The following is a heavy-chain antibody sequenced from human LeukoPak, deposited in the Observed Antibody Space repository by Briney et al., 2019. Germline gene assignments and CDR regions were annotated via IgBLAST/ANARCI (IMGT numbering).Heavy chain of an antibody. V-gene: IGHV1-2*02. CDR2: INPNSGGT. D-gene: IGHD5-18*01. CDR1: GYTFTGYY. CDR3: ARPGPDTAMASVSWFDP. Sequence: GASVKVSXKASGYTFTGYYMHWVRLAHGQGLEWMGWINPNSGGTNYAQKFQGRVTMTRDTSISTAYMELSRLRSDDTAVYYCARPGPDTAMASVSWFDPWGQGTLVTVSS. J-gene: IGHJ5*02.